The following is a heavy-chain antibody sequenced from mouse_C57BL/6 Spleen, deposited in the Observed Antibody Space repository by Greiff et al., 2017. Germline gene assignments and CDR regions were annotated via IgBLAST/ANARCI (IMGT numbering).Heavy chain of an antibody. CDR1: GFTFSSYA. V-gene: IGHV5-4*01. Sequence: DVHLVESGGGLVKPGGSLKLSCAASGFTFSSYAMSWVRQTPEKRLEWVATISDGGSYTYYPDNVKGRFTISRDNAKNNLYLQMSHLKSEDTAMYYCAREGGLGDAMDYWGQGTSVTVSS. D-gene: IGHD4-1*01. CDR3: AREGGLGDAMDY. CDR2: ISDGGSYT. J-gene: IGHJ4*01.